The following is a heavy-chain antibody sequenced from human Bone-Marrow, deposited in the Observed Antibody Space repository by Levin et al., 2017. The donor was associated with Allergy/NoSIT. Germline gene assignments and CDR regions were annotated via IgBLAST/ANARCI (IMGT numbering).Heavy chain of an antibody. J-gene: IGHJ3*02. Sequence: ESGPTLVKPTQTLTLTCTFSGFSLSPSGVGVGWIRQPPGKALEWLALIYWDDDKRYSPSLTSRLTITKDTSKNQVVLTMTNMDPVDTATYYCAHSGYSGYDPEEQDAFDIWGQGTMVTVSS. CDR3: AHSGYSGYDPEEQDAFDI. CDR1: GFSLSPSGVG. CDR2: IYWDDDK. V-gene: IGHV2-5*02. D-gene: IGHD5-12*01.